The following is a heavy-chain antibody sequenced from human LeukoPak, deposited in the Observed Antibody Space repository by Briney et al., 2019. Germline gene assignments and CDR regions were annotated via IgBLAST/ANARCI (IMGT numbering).Heavy chain of an antibody. CDR3: ARGGITSPFDY. CDR2: IYSGGST. J-gene: IGHJ4*02. Sequence: GGSLRLSCAASGFTFSSNYMSWVRQAPGKGLEWVSVIYSGGSTYYADSVKGRFTISRDHSKNTLYLQMNSLRAEDTAVYYCARGGITSPFDYWGQGTLVTVSS. CDR1: GFTFSSNY. D-gene: IGHD3-10*01. V-gene: IGHV3-66*02.